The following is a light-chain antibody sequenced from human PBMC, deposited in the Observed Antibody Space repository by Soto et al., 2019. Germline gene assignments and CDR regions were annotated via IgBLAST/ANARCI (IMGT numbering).Light chain of an antibody. J-gene: IGKJ2*01. CDR1: QSVLYSSNNKNY. CDR3: QQYYNTPQT. CDR2: WAS. V-gene: IGKV4-1*01. Sequence: DIVMTQSPDSLAVSLGERATINCKSSQSVLYSSNNKNYLAWYQQKPGQPPKLLIYWASTRESGVPDRFSGSGSGTDFTLTISSLQTVDVAVYYCQQYYNTPQTFGQGTNLEIK.